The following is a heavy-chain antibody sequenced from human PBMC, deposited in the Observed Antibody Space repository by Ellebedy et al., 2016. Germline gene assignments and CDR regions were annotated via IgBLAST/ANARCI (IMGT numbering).Heavy chain of an antibody. Sequence: SETLSLTXTVPGGSISSGGYYWSWIRQHPGKGLEWIGYIYYSGSTYYNPSLKSRVTISVDTSKNQFSLKLSSVTAADTAVYYCARGTLGNWFDPWGQGTLVTVSS. D-gene: IGHD6-13*01. CDR3: ARGTLGNWFDP. CDR1: GGSISSGGYY. V-gene: IGHV4-31*03. J-gene: IGHJ5*02. CDR2: IYYSGST.